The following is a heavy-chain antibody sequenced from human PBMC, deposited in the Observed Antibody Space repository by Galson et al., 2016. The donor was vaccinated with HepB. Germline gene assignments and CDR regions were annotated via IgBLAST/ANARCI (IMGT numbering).Heavy chain of an antibody. V-gene: IGHV3-33*06. CDR3: AKISNNYSEFFDY. CDR2: IWYDGSNR. CDR1: GFTLSSYG. Sequence: SLRLSCAASGFTLSSYGMHWVRQAPGKGLEWVAVIWYDGSNRFYADSVMGRFTISRDTSKNTLYLQMNSLRAEDTAVYYCAKISNNYSEFFDYWGQGTLVTVSS. J-gene: IGHJ4*02. D-gene: IGHD2-15*01.